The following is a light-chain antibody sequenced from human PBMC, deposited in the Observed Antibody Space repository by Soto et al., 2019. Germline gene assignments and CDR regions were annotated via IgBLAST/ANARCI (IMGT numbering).Light chain of an antibody. CDR1: QSISSW. J-gene: IGKJ4*01. CDR3: QQYNSYSLT. V-gene: IGKV1-5*03. CDR2: KAS. Sequence: DIQMTQSPSTLSASVGDRVTITCRASQSISSWLAWYQQKPGKAPKLLIYKASSLETGVPSRFSGSGSGTEFTLTISSLQPDDFATYYCQQYNSYSLTFGGGTTVAIK.